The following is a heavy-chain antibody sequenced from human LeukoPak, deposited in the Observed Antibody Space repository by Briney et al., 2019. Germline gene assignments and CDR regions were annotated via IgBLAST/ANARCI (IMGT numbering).Heavy chain of an antibody. D-gene: IGHD6-13*01. J-gene: IGHJ4*02. CDR3: ARDSSSWYYDY. Sequence: PGGSLRLSCAASGFTFSSYWMHWVRQAPGKGLVWVSCIKSDGSSTTYADSVKGRFTISRDNAKNTLHLQMNSLRAEDTAVYYWARDSSSWYYDYWGQGTLVTVSS. CDR1: GFTFSSYW. V-gene: IGHV3-74*03. CDR2: IKSDGSST.